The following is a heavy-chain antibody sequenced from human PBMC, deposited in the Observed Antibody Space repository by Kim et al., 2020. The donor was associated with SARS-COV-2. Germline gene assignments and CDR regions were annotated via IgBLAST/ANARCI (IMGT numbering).Heavy chain of an antibody. CDR3: ASPHSSSWSYFDY. V-gene: IGHV3-33*05. J-gene: IGHJ4*02. D-gene: IGHD6-13*01. Sequence: GGSLRLSCAASGFTFSSYGMHWVRQAPGKGLEWVAVISYDGSNKYYADSVKGRFTISRDNSKNTLYLQMNSLRAEDTAVYYCASPHSSSWSYFDYWGQGTLVTVSS. CDR2: ISYDGSNK. CDR1: GFTFSSYG.